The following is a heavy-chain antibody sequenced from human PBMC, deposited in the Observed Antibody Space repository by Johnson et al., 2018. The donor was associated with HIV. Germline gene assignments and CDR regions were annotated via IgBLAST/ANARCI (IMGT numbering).Heavy chain of an antibody. CDR1: GFTFSSYG. D-gene: IGHD1-26*01. CDR3: ARVWSGSYYSNAFDI. V-gene: IGHV3-30*02. CDR2: IRYDGSNK. Sequence: QVQLVESGGGVVQHGGSLRLSCAASGFTFSSYGMHWVRQAPGKGLEWVAFIRYDGSNKYYADSVKGRFTISRDNSKNSLYLQMNSLRAEDTALYYCARVWSGSYYSNAFDIWGQGTMVTVSS. J-gene: IGHJ3*02.